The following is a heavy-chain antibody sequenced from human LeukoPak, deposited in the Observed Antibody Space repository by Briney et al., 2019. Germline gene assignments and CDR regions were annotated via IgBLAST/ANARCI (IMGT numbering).Heavy chain of an antibody. D-gene: IGHD2-21*01. CDR2: IYSGGST. Sequence: GGSLRLSCAASGFTFSSYAMSWVRQAPGKGLEWVSVIYSGGSTYYADSVKGRFTISRDNSKNTLYLQRSSLRAEDTAVYYCARGRATYCFDYWGQGTLVTVSS. CDR1: GFTFSSYA. V-gene: IGHV3-23*03. J-gene: IGHJ4*02. CDR3: ARGRATYCFDY.